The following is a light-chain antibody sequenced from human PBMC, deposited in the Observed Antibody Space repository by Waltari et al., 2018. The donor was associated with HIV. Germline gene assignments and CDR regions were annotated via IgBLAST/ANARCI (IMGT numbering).Light chain of an antibody. V-gene: IGLV3-10*01. CDR1: ALPQKY. CDR2: EDS. CDR3: YSTDITSHQRV. Sequence: SYELTQPPSVSVSPGQTARITCPGDALPQKYAYWYQQRSGQAPVLVIYEDSKRPSGIPERFSGSSSGTMVTLTISGAQVEDEADYYCYSTDITSHQRVFGGGTKLTVL. J-gene: IGLJ3*02.